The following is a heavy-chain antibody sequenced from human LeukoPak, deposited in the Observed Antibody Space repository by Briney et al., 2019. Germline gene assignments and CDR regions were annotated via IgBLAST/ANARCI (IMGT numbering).Heavy chain of an antibody. CDR2: IYYSGST. CDR3: ARLGHPGYWYFDL. J-gene: IGHJ2*01. Sequence: SETLSLTCTVSGGSISSSSYYWGWIRQPPGKGLEWIGSIYYSGSTYYNPSLKSRVTISVDTSKNQFSLKLSSVTAADTAVYYCARLGHPGYWYFDLWGRGTLVTVSS. V-gene: IGHV4-39*07. CDR1: GGSISSSSYY.